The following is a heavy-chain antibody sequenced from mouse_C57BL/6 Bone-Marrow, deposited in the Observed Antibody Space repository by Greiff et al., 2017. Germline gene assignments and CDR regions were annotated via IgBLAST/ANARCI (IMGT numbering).Heavy chain of an antibody. CDR3: VGLRRASFAY. J-gene: IGHJ3*01. CDR2: IYPSSGNT. CDR1: GYTFTSYG. V-gene: IGHV1-81*01. D-gene: IGHD3-1*01. Sequence: VNVVESGAELARPGASVKLSCKASGYTFTSYGMSWVKQRTGQGLEWIGEIYPSSGNTYYTEKFKGRATLTADKSSNTAYMQLRSLTSEDSAVYFCVGLRRASFAYWGQGTLVTVSA.